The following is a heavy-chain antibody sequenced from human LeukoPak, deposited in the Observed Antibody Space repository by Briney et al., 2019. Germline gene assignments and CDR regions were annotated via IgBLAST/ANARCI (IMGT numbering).Heavy chain of an antibody. CDR3: ARNFES. V-gene: IGHV3-21*01. CDR2: ISTTSSHL. J-gene: IGHJ5*01. CDR1: GFTSSTSD. Sequence: GGSLRLSCAGSGFTSSTSDMVWARQAPGKGLEWVSTISTTSSHLYYADSVKGRFTTSRDNAKDSLYLHMSSLRVEDTAVYYCARNFESWGQGTLVTVSS.